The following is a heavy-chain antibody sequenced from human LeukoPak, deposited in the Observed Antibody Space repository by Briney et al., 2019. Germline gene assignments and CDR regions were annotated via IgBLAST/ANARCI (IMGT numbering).Heavy chain of an antibody. V-gene: IGHV4-59*01. CDR2: IYYSGST. J-gene: IGHJ4*02. Sequence: SETLSLTCTVSGGSISSYYWSWIRQPPGKGLEWIGYIYYSGSTNYNPSLKSRVTISVDTSKNQSSLKLSSVTAADTAVYYCAGASYDSSGVHWGQGTLVTVSS. CDR3: AGASYDSSGVH. D-gene: IGHD3-22*01. CDR1: GGSISSYY.